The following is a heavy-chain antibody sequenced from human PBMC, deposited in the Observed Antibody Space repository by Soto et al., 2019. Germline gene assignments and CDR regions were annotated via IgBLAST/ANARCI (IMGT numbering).Heavy chain of an antibody. Sequence: SETLSLTCTVSGGPISSYYWSWIRQPPGKGLEWIGYIYYSGSTNYNPSLKSRVTISVDTSKNQFSLKLSSVTAADTAVYYCARATVTETFDYWGQGTLVTVSS. D-gene: IGHD4-17*01. CDR2: IYYSGST. V-gene: IGHV4-59*01. CDR3: ARATVTETFDY. CDR1: GGPISSYY. J-gene: IGHJ4*02.